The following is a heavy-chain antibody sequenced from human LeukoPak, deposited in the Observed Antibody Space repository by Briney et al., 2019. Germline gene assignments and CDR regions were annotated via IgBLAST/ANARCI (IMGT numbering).Heavy chain of an antibody. CDR3: ARGRVSLWMIANWFDP. V-gene: IGHV4-34*01. CDR2: INHSRST. CDR1: GGSFSGYY. J-gene: IGHJ5*02. D-gene: IGHD3-22*01. Sequence: PSETLSLTCAVYGGSFSGYYWSWIRQPPGKGLEWIGEINHSRSTNYNPSLKSRVTISVDTSKNQFSLKLSSVTAADTAVYYCARGRVSLWMIANWFDPWGQGTLVTVSS.